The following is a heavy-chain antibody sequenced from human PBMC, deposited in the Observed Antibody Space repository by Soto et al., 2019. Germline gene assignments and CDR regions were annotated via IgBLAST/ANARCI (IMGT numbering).Heavy chain of an antibody. CDR2: IDPTDSYT. CDR1: GYNFAIYW. D-gene: IGHD3-16*01. Sequence: VESLKISCQASGYNFAIYWISWVRQMPGKGLEWMGRIDPTDSYTDYSPSFQGHVTISVDKSINTAYLQWSSLKASDSAMYYCARLPVLSLVAVWGFDYWGLGTLVTVSS. CDR3: ARLPVLSLVAVWGFDY. V-gene: IGHV5-10-1*01. J-gene: IGHJ4*02.